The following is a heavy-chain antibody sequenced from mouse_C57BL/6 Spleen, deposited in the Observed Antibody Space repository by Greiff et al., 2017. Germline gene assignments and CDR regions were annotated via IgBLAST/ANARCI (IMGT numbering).Heavy chain of an antibody. CDR1: GFNIKDYY. V-gene: IGHV14-2*01. CDR3: AFTTVVVAPDY. Sequence: EVKLMESGAELVKPGASVKLSCTASGFNIKDYYMHWVKQRTEQGLEWIGRIDPEDGETKYAPKFQGKATITADTSSNTAYLQLSSLTSEDTAVYYCAFTTVVVAPDYWGQGTTLTVSS. J-gene: IGHJ2*01. CDR2: IDPEDGET. D-gene: IGHD1-1*01.